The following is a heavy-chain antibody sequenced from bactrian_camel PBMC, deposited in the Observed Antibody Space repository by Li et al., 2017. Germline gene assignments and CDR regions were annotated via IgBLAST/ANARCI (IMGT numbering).Heavy chain of an antibody. Sequence: VQLVESGGGSVQAGGSLRLSCKVSGHSRGSNCVGWYRLPPGRAPAEREGIAAIRRSGGETWYAGSVKGRFTISQDNAKNTVYLEMNNLKPEDTAMYYCAAEGSFREYCSPSAGRLFSNWGQGTQVTVS. CDR1: GHSRGSNC. D-gene: IGHD1*01. CDR3: AAEGSFREYCSPSAGRLFSN. J-gene: IGHJ4*01. CDR2: IRRSGGET. V-gene: IGHV3-3*01.